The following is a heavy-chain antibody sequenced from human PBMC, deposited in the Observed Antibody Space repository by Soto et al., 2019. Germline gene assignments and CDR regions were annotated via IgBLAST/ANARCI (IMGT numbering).Heavy chain of an antibody. D-gene: IGHD3-22*01. V-gene: IGHV4-31*03. CDR1: GGSISSGGYY. J-gene: IGHJ3*02. Sequence: QVQLQESGPGLVKPSQTLSLTCTVSGGSISSGGYYWSWIRQHPGKGLGWIGYIYYSGSTYYNPYNQSRGIISVDTSKNQFSPNLSFVITAIMSMYYFVMMTYSYDMSGYSAGLEAFDIWGQGTMVTVSS. CDR2: IYYSGST. CDR3: VMMTYSYDMSGYSAGLEAFDI.